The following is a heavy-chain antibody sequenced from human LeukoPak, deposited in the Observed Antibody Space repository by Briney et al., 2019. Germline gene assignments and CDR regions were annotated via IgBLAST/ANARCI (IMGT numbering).Heavy chain of an antibody. J-gene: IGHJ4*02. CDR3: AREATTAFDY. CDR1: GGSISSYY. Sequence: PSETLSLTCAVYGGSISSYYWSWIRQPPGKGLEWIGYIYYSGSTNYNPSLKSRVTISVDTSKNQFSLKLSSVTAADTAVYYCAREATTAFDYWGQGTLVTVSS. V-gene: IGHV4-59*01. CDR2: IYYSGST. D-gene: IGHD5-12*01.